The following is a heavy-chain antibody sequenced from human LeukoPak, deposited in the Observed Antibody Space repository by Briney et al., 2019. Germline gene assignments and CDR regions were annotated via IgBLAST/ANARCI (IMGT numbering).Heavy chain of an antibody. CDR3: ARRIIMIGKGMDV. CDR2: IYSGGST. CDR1: GFTVSSNY. Sequence: GGSLRLSCAASGFTVSSNYMSWVRQAPGKGLEWVSVIYSGGSTYYAGSVKGRFTISRDNSKNTLHLQMNSLRAEDTAEYYCARRIIMIGKGMDVWGKGTTVTVSS. V-gene: IGHV3-53*01. J-gene: IGHJ6*03. D-gene: IGHD3-22*01.